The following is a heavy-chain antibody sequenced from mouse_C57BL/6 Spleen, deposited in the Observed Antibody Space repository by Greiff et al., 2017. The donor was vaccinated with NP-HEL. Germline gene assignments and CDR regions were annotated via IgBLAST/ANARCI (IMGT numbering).Heavy chain of an antibody. CDR3: AIPRNYGIYYFDY. V-gene: IGHV1-74*01. CDR1: GYTFTSYW. CDR2: IHPSDSDT. J-gene: IGHJ2*01. D-gene: IGHD2-1*01. Sequence: VKLQQPGAELVKPGASVKVSCKASGYTFTSYWMHWVKQRPGQGLEWIGRIHPSDSDTNYNQKFKGKATLTVDKSSSTAYMQLSSLTSEDSAVYYCAIPRNYGIYYFDYWGQGTTLTVSS.